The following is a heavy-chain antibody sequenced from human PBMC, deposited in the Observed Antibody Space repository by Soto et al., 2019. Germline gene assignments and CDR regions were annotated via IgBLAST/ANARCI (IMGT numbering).Heavy chain of an antibody. CDR2: ISYDGSNK. J-gene: IGHJ6*03. Sequence: GSLRLSCAASGFTFSSYGMHWVRQAPGKGLEWVAVISYDGSNKYYADSVKGRFTISRDNSKNTLYLQMNSLRAEDTAVYYCAGSPLSTIAAAVTIYYYYYDVDVWGKGTTVTAP. CDR1: GFTFSSYG. D-gene: IGHD6-13*01. CDR3: AGSPLSTIAAAVTIYYYYYDVDV. V-gene: IGHV3-30*03.